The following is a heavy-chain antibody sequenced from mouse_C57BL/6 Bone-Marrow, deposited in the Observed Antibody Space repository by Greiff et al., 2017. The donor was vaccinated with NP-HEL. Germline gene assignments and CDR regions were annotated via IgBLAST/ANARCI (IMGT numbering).Heavy chain of an antibody. V-gene: IGHV7-3*01. CDR1: GFTFTNYY. CDR2: IRNKANGYTT. Sequence: EVKLMESGGGLVQPGGSLSLSCAASGFTFTNYYMSWVRQPPGKALEWLGFIRNKANGYTTEYSASVKGRFTISRDNSPSILYLQMNALRAEDRATYYCARSIYYDYADDPFYAMDYWGQGTSVTVSS. J-gene: IGHJ4*01. CDR3: ARSIYYDYADDPFYAMDY. D-gene: IGHD2-4*01.